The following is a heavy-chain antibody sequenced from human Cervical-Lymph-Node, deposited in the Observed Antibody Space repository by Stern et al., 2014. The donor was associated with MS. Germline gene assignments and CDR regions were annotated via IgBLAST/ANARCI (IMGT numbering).Heavy chain of an antibody. D-gene: IGHD3-3*01. CDR3: ARDQRGIAIFGVVTDYYYLGMDV. CDR2: INPNTGGT. J-gene: IGHJ6*02. Sequence: QLVQSGAEVKKPGASVKVSCKTSGYIFTGYYIYWVRQAPGQGLEWMAWINPNTGGTKYAQKFQCRVTMSRDASISTAYVELSSLTSDDTAVYYCARDQRGIAIFGVVTDYYYLGMDVWGQGTTVTVSS. V-gene: IGHV1-2*02. CDR1: GYIFTGYY.